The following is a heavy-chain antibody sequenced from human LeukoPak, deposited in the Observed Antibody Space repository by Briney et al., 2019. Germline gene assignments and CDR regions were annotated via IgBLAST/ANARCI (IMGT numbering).Heavy chain of an antibody. Sequence: SVKVSCKASGGTFKSYAISWVRQAPGQGGEWGGGIMPLFGTANYAQEFQGRVTFTTDESASTAYMEVSSLRSEDTAVYYCASGSLGDGYGVGDYYQYMDVWGKGTTVTVSS. V-gene: IGHV1-69*05. CDR2: IMPLFGTA. CDR3: ASGSLGDGYGVGDYYQYMDV. D-gene: IGHD5-24*01. CDR1: GGTFKSYA. J-gene: IGHJ6*03.